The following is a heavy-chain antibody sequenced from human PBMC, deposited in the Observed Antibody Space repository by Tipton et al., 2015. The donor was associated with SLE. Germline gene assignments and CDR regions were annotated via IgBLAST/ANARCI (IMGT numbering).Heavy chain of an antibody. D-gene: IGHD5-12*01. J-gene: IGHJ6*02. Sequence: TLSLTCTVSGGSISSYYWSWIRQPPGKGLEWIGYIYTSGSTNYNPSLKSRVTISVDTSKNQFSLKLSSVTAADTAVYYCARQALRSRGMDVWGQGTTVTVSS. CDR1: GGSISSYY. CDR2: IYTSGST. CDR3: ARQALRSRGMDV. V-gene: IGHV4-4*09.